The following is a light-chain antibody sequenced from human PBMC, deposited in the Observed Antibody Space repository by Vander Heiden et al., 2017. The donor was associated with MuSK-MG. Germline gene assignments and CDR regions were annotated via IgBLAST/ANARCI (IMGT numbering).Light chain of an antibody. V-gene: IGLV3-1*01. CDR1: NLGDKY. CDR2: QDS. Sequence: SYELPQPPSASVSPGQTASITCSGDNLGDKYACWYQQKPGQSPVLVIYQDSKRPSGIPERFSGSNSGNTATLTISGTQAMDEADYYCQAWDSSVVFGGGTKLTVL. CDR3: QAWDSSVV. J-gene: IGLJ2*01.